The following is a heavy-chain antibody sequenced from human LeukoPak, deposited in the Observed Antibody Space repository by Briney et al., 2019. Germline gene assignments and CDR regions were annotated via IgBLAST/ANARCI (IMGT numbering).Heavy chain of an antibody. J-gene: IGHJ4*02. CDR3: VRDRRYYGSGSPPYGYYFDY. CDR1: GYTFTSYG. CDR2: ISAYNGNT. D-gene: IGHD3-10*01. Sequence: ASAKVSCKASGYTFTSYGISWVRQAPGEGLEWMGGISAYNGNTNYAQKLQGRVTMTTDTSTSTAYMELSSLRSEDTAVYYYVRDRRYYGSGSPPYGYYFDYWGQGTLVPVSS. V-gene: IGHV1-18*01.